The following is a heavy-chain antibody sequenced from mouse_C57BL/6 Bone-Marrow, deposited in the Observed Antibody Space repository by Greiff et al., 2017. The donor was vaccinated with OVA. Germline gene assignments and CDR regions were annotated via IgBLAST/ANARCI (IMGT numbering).Heavy chain of an antibody. CDR1: GYTFTSYW. V-gene: IGHV1-7*01. CDR3: VYSTAVVAYDD. J-gene: IGHJ2*01. D-gene: IGHD1-1*01. Sequence: QVKLQQSGAELAKPGASVKLSCKASGYTFTSYWMNWVKQRPGQGLEWIGYINPSSGYTKYNQKFKDNATLTADKSSNTAYMQLSSLTYEDSSVYSCVYSTAVVAYDDWGQGTTLTVSS. CDR2: INPSSGYT.